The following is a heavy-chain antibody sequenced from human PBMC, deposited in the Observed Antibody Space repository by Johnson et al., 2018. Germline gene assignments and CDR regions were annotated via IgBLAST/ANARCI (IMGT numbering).Heavy chain of an antibody. V-gene: IGHV3-30-3*01. D-gene: IGHD3-16*01. Sequence: QVQLVESGGGVVQPGRSLRLSCAASGFTLSNYAMHWVRQAPGKGLEWVAVISYDGSNQYYADSVKGRFTISRDNAKNSLYLQMNSLRAEDTAVYYWARADLIGDYGMDVWGRGTTVTVSS. CDR2: ISYDGSNQ. CDR3: ARADLIGDYGMDV. CDR1: GFTLSNYA. J-gene: IGHJ6*02.